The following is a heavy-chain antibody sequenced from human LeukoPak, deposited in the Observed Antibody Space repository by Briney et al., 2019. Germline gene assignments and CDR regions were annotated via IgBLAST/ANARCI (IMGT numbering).Heavy chain of an antibody. V-gene: IGHV4-39*01. Sequence: PSETLSLTCTVSGGSISSSSYYWGWIRQPPGKGLEWIGSIYYSGSTYYNPSLKSRVTISLDTSKNQFSLKLSSVTAADTAVYYCARSRIVVVPAANNFDCWGQGTLVTVSS. J-gene: IGHJ4*02. D-gene: IGHD2-2*01. CDR1: GGSISSSSYY. CDR3: ARSRIVVVPAANNFDC. CDR2: IYYSGST.